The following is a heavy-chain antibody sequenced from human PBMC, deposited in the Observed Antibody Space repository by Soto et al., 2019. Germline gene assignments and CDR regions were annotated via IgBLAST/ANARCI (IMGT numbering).Heavy chain of an antibody. Sequence: PGGSLRLSCAASGFTFSGYAMSWVRQAPGKGLEWVSVIHGGGNSAYYADSVKGRFTISRDNSKNTLYLQMNSLRPEDTAVYYCAKDAEIVGGSFCIKFWGQGT. J-gene: IGHJ4*02. CDR2: IHGGGNSA. D-gene: IGHD1-26*01. CDR3: AKDAEIVGGSFCIKF. CDR1: GFTFSGYA. V-gene: IGHV3-23*01.